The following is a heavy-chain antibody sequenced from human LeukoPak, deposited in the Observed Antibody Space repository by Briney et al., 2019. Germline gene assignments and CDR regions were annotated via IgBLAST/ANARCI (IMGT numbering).Heavy chain of an antibody. CDR1: GYTFTSYY. V-gene: IGHV1-46*01. J-gene: IGHJ3*02. D-gene: IGHD6-13*01. CDR3: ARANIAAAGKSNDRMRDAFDI. Sequence: ASVKVSCKASGYTFTSYYMHWVRQAPGQGLEWMGIINPSGGSTSYAQKFQGRVTMTRDMSTSTVYMELSSLRSEDTAVYYCARANIAAAGKSNDRMRDAFDIWGQGTMVTVSS. CDR2: INPSGGST.